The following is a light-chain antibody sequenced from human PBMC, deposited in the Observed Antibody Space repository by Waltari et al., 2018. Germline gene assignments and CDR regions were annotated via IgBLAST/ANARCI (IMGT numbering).Light chain of an antibody. J-gene: IGLJ2*01. Sequence: QSVLTQPPSVSGAPGQRVTISCTGSSSNIGAGYDVHWYQQLPGPAPKLLIYGNSNRPSGAPDRFSGSKSGTSASLAITGLQAEDEADYYCQSYDSSLSGVVFGGGTKLTVL. V-gene: IGLV1-40*01. CDR1: SSNIGAGYD. CDR2: GNS. CDR3: QSYDSSLSGVV.